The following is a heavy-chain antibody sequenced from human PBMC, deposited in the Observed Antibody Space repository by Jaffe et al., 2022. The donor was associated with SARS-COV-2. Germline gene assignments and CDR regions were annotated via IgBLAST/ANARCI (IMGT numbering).Heavy chain of an antibody. V-gene: IGHV3-23*01. CDR3: AKAGGAAPNPGYYYYGMDV. Sequence: EVQLLESGGGLVQPGGSLRLSCAASGFTFSSYAMSWVRQAPGKGLEWVSAISGSGGSTYYADSVKGRFTISRDNSKNTLYLQMNSLRAEDTAVYYCAKAGGAAPNPGYYYYGMDVWGQGTTVTVSS. D-gene: IGHD6-6*01. CDR2: ISGSGGST. CDR1: GFTFSSYA. J-gene: IGHJ6*02.